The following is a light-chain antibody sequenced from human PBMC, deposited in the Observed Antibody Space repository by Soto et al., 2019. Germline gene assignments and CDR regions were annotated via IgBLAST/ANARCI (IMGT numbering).Light chain of an antibody. CDR2: GAS. J-gene: IGKJ1*01. CDR1: QSVASLF. Sequence: DIVLTQSPDTLSLSPGERATLSCRASQSVASLFLAWYQQKRSQAPRLLIFGASSTASGIPDRFSGSRSGTDFTLTISRREPDDIALYDCQHYGDSSWTFGQGTRVDIK. V-gene: IGKV3-20*01. CDR3: QHYGDSSWT.